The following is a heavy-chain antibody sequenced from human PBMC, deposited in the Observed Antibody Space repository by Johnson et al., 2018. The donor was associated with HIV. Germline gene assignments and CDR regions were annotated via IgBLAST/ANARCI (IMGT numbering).Heavy chain of an antibody. J-gene: IGHJ3*02. D-gene: IGHD2-21*01. V-gene: IGHV3-30*04. CDR1: GFTFSTYA. CDR3: ARGYCGGDCFSWSALSGPFDI. CDR2: MSYDGTNK. Sequence: VQLVESGGGVVQPGGSLRLSCAASGFTFSTYAMHWVRQAPGKGLEWVAVMSYDGTNKYYADSVKGRFTISRDNSKNTLYLQMNSLRAEDTAVYYCARGYCGGDCFSWSALSGPFDIWGQGTMVTVSS.